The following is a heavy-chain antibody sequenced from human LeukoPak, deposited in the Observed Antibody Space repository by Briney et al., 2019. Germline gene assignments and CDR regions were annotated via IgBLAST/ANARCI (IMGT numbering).Heavy chain of an antibody. CDR2: ISTDASST. D-gene: IGHD1-14*01. CDR3: TGHHQAYSGTY. Sequence: PGGSLRLSCAASGFTFSSYWMHWVRQAPGKGLVWVSRISTDASSTTYADSVKGRFTISRDNAKDTLYLQMNSLRAEDTAVYYCTGHHQAYSGTYGGQGTLVTVSS. CDR1: GFTFSSYW. V-gene: IGHV3-74*01. J-gene: IGHJ4*02.